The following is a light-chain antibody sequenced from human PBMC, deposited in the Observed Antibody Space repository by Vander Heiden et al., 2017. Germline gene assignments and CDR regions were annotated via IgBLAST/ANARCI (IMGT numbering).Light chain of an antibody. CDR1: QSLDNN. Sequence: DIIMTQSPATLSVSPGDRVSVSCGASQSLDNNLAWYQQKPGQAPRLLLSGASTRATGVPSRFSGRGSGTEFALTISSLQSEDFAVYFCQHYNKWPPVFGGGTKVAIK. CDR2: GAS. J-gene: IGKJ4*01. CDR3: QHYNKWPPV. V-gene: IGKV3-15*01.